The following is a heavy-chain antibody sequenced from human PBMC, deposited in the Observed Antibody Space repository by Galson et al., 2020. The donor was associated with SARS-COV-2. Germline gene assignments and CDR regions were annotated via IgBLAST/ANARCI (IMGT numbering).Heavy chain of an antibody. D-gene: IGHD3-16*01. V-gene: IGHV3-48*03. CDR2: ISSSGSTI. CDR3: ARDPELGVDGYKWGHYYYMDV. Sequence: GESLKISCAASGFTFSSYEMNWVRQAPGKGLEWVSYISSSGSTIYYADSVKGRFTISRDNAKNSLYLQMNSLRAEYTAVYYCARDPELGVDGYKWGHYYYMDVWGKGTTVTVSS. J-gene: IGHJ6*03. CDR1: GFTFSSYE.